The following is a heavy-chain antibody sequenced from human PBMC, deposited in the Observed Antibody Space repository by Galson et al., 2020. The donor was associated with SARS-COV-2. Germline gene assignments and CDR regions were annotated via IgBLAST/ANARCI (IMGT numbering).Heavy chain of an antibody. CDR1: GGSFSGYY. Sequence: SETLSLTCAVYGGSFSGYYWSWIRQPPGKGLEWIGEINHSGSTNYNPSLKSRVTISVDTSKNQFSLKLSSVTAADTAVYYCARGVGGEIDICLNWFDPWGQGTLVTVSS. CDR2: INHSGST. J-gene: IGHJ5*02. D-gene: IGHD3-16*02. CDR3: ARGVGGEIDICLNWFDP. V-gene: IGHV4-34*01.